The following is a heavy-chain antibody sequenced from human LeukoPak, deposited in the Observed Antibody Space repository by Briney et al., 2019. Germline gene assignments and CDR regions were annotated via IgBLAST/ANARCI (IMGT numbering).Heavy chain of an antibody. CDR3: TKSTDYWYYGMDV. J-gene: IGHJ6*02. CDR1: GFTLSTFA. CDR2: ISANGGSS. Sequence: GSLRLSCAASGFTLSTFAMYWVRQAPGKGPEWVSGISANGGSSTYADSVRGRFTSSRDNSRNTLYLQMSSLRVDDTATYYCTKSTDYWYYGMDVWGQGTTVTVSS. V-gene: IGHV3-23*01. D-gene: IGHD2-8*02.